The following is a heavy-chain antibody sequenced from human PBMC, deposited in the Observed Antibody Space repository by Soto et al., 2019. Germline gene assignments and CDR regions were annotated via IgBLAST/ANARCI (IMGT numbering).Heavy chain of an antibody. D-gene: IGHD5-18*01. V-gene: IGHV3-9*01. CDR2: ISWNSGSI. CDR3: AKAPSNSYGLIDY. Sequence: GGSLRLSCAASGFTFDDSAMHWVRQAPGKGLEWVSGISWNSGSIGYADSVKGRFTISRDNAKNSLYVQMNSLRAEETALYYCAKAPSNSYGLIDYWAQGTLVTVSS. CDR1: GFTFDDSA. J-gene: IGHJ4*02.